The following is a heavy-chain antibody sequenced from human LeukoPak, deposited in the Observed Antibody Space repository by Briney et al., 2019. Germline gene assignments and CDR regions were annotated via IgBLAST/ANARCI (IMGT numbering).Heavy chain of an antibody. CDR3: AKEYVEYSSGWYYFNY. J-gene: IGHJ4*02. V-gene: IGHV3-9*01. CDR1: GFTFDDYA. Sequence: GGSLRLSCAASGFTFDDYAMHWVRQAPGKGLEWVSGISWNSGSIGYADSVKGRFTISRDNAKNTLYLQMNSLRAEDTALYYCAKEYVEYSSGWYYFNYWGQGTLVTVSS. CDR2: ISWNSGSI. D-gene: IGHD6-19*01.